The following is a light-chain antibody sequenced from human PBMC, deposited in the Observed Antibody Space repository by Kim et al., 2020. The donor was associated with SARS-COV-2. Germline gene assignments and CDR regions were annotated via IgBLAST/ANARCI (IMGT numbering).Light chain of an antibody. Sequence: EIVLTQSPGTLSLSPGERATRSCRASQSVSGSKLVWYQQKPGQAPRLLIYGASSRATGIPDRFSGSGSGTDFTLTISRLEPEDVAVYYCQQYGSSPRTFGQGTKLEI. CDR1: QSVSGSK. J-gene: IGKJ2*01. V-gene: IGKV3-20*01. CDR3: QQYGSSPRT. CDR2: GAS.